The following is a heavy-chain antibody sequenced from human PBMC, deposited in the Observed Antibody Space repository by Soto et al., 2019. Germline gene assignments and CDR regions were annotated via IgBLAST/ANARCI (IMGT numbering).Heavy chain of an antibody. CDR2: ISYSGSA. V-gene: IGHV4-39*01. D-gene: IGHD2-21*02. Sequence: QIQLQESGPGLVKPSETLSLTCTVSGASINPTGHIWGWIRQSPGKGLEWIGSISYSGSAFHNPSLESRVTISVDTSKNQISLKLRSVTAADTSVYFCARHVVVTNDGGHYFDYWGQGTLVTVSS. J-gene: IGHJ4*02. CDR3: ARHVVVTNDGGHYFDY. CDR1: GASINPTGHI.